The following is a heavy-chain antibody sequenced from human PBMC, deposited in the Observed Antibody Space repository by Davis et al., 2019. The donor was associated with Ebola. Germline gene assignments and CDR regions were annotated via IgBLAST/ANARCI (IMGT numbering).Heavy chain of an antibody. CDR3: ARDRPLDFFFGDYYGMDV. V-gene: IGHV1-69*13. Sequence: SVKVSCKASGGTFSSYVISWVRQAPGQGLEWMGGIIPIFGTANYAQKFQGRVTITADESTSTAYMELSSLRSEDTAVYYCARDRPLDFFFGDYYGMDVWGQGTTVIVSS. D-gene: IGHD3-16*01. J-gene: IGHJ6*02. CDR1: GGTFSSYV. CDR2: IIPIFGTA.